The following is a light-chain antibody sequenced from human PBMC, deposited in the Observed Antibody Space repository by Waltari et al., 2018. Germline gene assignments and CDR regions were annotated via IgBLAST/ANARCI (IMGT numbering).Light chain of an antibody. Sequence: QSALAQPASVSGSPGQSITISCTGTGSDVGRYNYVSWYQQLPGKAPKVIIYDVSGRPSGVSTRFSGSKSGNTASLTVSGLQADDEADYHCSSFGDSKIFGGGTKLTVL. V-gene: IGLV2-14*03. CDR1: GSDVGRYNY. CDR2: DVS. J-gene: IGLJ2*01. CDR3: SSFGDSKI.